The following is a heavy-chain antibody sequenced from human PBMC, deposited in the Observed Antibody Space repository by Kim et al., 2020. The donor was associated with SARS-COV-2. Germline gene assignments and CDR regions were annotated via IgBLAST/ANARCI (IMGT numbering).Heavy chain of an antibody. D-gene: IGHD3-3*01. J-gene: IGHJ4*01. V-gene: IGHV3-48*03. Sequence: GGSLRLSCAASGFTFSGYEMNWVRQAPGKGLEWVSYITSSGSTIYYADSVKGRFTISRDNAKNSLYLQMNSLRAEDTAVYYCARARARITIIGVVPPGFDYWGQGTLVTVSS. CDR3: ARARARITIIGVVPPGFDY. CDR2: ITSSGSTI. CDR1: GFTFSGYE.